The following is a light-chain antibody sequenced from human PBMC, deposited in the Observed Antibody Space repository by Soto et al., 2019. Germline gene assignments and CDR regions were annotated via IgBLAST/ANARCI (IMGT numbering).Light chain of an antibody. Sequence: EIVLTQSPGTLSLSPGERATLSCRASQSVSSSYLAWYQQKPGQAPRLLIYGASSRATGIPDRFSGSGSGTDFTLTINSLQSEDFAVYYCQMYNNCVGTFGGGTKVEIK. CDR1: QSVSSSY. CDR2: GAS. CDR3: QMYNNCVGT. J-gene: IGKJ4*01. V-gene: IGKV3-20*01.